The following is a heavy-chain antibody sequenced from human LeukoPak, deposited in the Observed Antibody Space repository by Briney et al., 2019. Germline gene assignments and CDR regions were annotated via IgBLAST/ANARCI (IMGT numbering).Heavy chain of an antibody. CDR1: GGSFSGYY. V-gene: IGHV4-34*01. CDR2: INHSGST. D-gene: IGHD5-18*01. Sequence: KPSETLSLTCAVYGGSFSGYYWSWIRQPPGKGLEWIGEINHSGSTNYNPSLKSRVTISVDTSKNQFSLKLSSVTAADTAVYYCARGGYSYGPSWFDPWGQGTLVTVSS. J-gene: IGHJ5*02. CDR3: ARGGYSYGPSWFDP.